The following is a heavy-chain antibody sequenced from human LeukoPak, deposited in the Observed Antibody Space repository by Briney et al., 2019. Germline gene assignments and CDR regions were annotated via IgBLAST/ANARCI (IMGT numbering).Heavy chain of an antibody. J-gene: IGHJ6*02. D-gene: IGHD6-19*01. Sequence: SETLSLTCTVSGGSISSSSYYWGWIRQPPGKGLEWIGSIYYSGSTYYNPSLKSRVTISVDTSKNQFSLKLSSVTAADTAVYYCARGGPRAFYSSGWYQGMDVWGQGTTVTVSS. CDR3: ARGGPRAFYSSGWYQGMDV. V-gene: IGHV4-39*07. CDR2: IYYSGST. CDR1: GGSISSSSYY.